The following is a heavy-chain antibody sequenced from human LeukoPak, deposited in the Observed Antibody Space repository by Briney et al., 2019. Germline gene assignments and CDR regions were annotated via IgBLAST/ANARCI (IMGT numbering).Heavy chain of an antibody. CDR3: ARPLAYCGGDCYPGVGY. D-gene: IGHD2-21*02. CDR1: GFTFSSYS. V-gene: IGHV3-48*02. Sequence: GGSLGLSCAASGFTFSSYSMNWVRQAPGKGLEWVSYISSSSSTIYYADSVKGRFTISRDNAKNSLYLQMNSLRDEDTAVYYCARPLAYCGGDCYPGVGYWGQGTLVTVSS. CDR2: ISSSSSTI. J-gene: IGHJ4*02.